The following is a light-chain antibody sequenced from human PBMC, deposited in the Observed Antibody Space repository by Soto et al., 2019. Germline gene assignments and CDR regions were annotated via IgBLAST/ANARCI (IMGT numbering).Light chain of an antibody. Sequence: EMVLTQSPGTLSLSPGERATLSCRASQSVSSNYLAWYQQEPGQAPRLLIYGTSTRATGIPDRFSGSGSGTDFTLSISRLEPEDFAVYYCQQYGNSIYTFGQGTKLEI. CDR3: QQYGNSIYT. CDR2: GTS. V-gene: IGKV3-20*01. CDR1: QSVSSNY. J-gene: IGKJ2*01.